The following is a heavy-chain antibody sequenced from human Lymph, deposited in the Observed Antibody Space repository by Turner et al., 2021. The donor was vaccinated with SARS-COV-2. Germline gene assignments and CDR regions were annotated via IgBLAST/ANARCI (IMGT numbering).Heavy chain of an antibody. CDR3: AKGGFYDILTGYSNFDY. CDR1: GFTFSSYG. CDR2: ISYDGSNK. J-gene: IGHJ4*02. D-gene: IGHD3-9*01. Sequence: QVQLVESGGGVVQHGRSLRLSCAASGFTFSSYGMHWVRQAPGKGLEWVAVISYDGSNKYYADSVKGRFTISRDNSKNTLYLQMNSLRPEDTAVYYCAKGGFYDILTGYSNFDYWGQGTLVTVSS. V-gene: IGHV3-30*18.